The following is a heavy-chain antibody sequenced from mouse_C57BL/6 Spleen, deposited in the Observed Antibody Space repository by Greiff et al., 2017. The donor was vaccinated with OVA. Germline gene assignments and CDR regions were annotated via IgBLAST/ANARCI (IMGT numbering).Heavy chain of an antibody. CDR3: ARSRYYYGSRYYYAMDY. CDR1: GYTFTSYW. Sequence: QVHVKQPGTELVKPGASVKLSCKASGYTFTSYWMHWVKQRPGQGLEWIGNINPSNGGTNYNEKFKSKATLTVDKSSSTAYMQLSSLTSEDSAVYYCARSRYYYGSRYYYAMDYWGQGTSVTVSS. CDR2: INPSNGGT. J-gene: IGHJ4*01. D-gene: IGHD1-1*01. V-gene: IGHV1-53*01.